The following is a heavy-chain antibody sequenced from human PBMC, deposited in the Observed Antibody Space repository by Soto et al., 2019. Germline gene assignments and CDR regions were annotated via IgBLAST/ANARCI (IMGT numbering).Heavy chain of an antibody. Sequence: QLQLQESGPGLVKPSETLSLTCTVSGGSISSSSYYWGWIRQPPGKGLEWIGSIYYSGSTYYNPSLKSRVTISVDTSKNQFSLKLSSVTAADTAVYYCAAPDPDDYSNYGPYYMDVWGKGTTVTVSS. J-gene: IGHJ6*03. V-gene: IGHV4-39*01. D-gene: IGHD4-4*01. CDR1: GGSISSSSYY. CDR3: AAPDPDDYSNYGPYYMDV. CDR2: IYYSGST.